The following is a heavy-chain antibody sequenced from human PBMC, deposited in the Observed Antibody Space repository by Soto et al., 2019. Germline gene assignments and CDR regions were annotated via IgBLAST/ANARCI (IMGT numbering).Heavy chain of an antibody. CDR2: IWYDGSNK. Sequence: GGSLRLSCAASGFTFSSYGMHWVRQAPGKGLEWVAVIWYDGSNKYYADPVKGRFTISRDNSKNTLYLQMNSLRAEDTAVYYCARDGIAAAGTDGMDVWGQGTTVTVSS. V-gene: IGHV3-33*01. D-gene: IGHD6-13*01. J-gene: IGHJ6*02. CDR3: ARDGIAAAGTDGMDV. CDR1: GFTFSSYG.